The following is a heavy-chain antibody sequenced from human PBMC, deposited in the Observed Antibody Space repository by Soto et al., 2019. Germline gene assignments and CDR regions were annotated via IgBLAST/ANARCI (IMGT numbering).Heavy chain of an antibody. V-gene: IGHV3-15*01. CDR2: FITEAAGGES. D-gene: IGHD3-16*02. CDR1: GLTFQTAW. CDR3: TRVVPASYYYYYGLDV. Sequence: VGSLRLSFAGSGLTFQTAWMTWVRQAPGKGLEGVGCFITEAAGGESECASTATDRFTITRADSKHTVYLQINRLKTEDTAVYYCTRVVPASYYYYYGLDVWGPGTTVTVSS. J-gene: IGHJ6*02.